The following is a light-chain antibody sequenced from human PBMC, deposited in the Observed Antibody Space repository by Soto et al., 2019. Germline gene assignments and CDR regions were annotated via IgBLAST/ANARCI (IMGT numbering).Light chain of an antibody. V-gene: IGKV1-39*01. J-gene: IGKJ2*01. CDR3: QQSYSTPYT. CDR2: GSS. Sequence: DIQMTQSPSSLSASVGDRVTITCRASQSISSYLNWYQQEPGKAPKVLIYGSSSLQSGVPSRFSGGGAGTDFTLTISSLQPEDFATYYCQQSYSTPYTFGQGTKLEIK. CDR1: QSISSY.